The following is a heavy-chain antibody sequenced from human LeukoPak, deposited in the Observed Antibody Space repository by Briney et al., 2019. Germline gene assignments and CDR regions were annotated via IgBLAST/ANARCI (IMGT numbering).Heavy chain of an antibody. V-gene: IGHV3-7*01. CDR1: GFTFSTYW. Sequence: GGSLRLSCAASGFTFSTYWMACVRQAPGKGLEWVANIKGDESARHQADSVKGRFTISRDNTQNSVYLQMSSLRGEDTAVYYCARDVVGSLDYWGQGTLVTVSS. CDR2: IKGDESAR. J-gene: IGHJ4*02. CDR3: ARDVVGSLDY. D-gene: IGHD1-26*01.